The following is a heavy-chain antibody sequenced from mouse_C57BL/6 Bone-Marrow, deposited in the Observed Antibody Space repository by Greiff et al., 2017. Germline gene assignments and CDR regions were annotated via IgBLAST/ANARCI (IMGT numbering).Heavy chain of an antibody. J-gene: IGHJ3*01. Sequence: QVHVKQSGAELVRPGTSVKVSCKASGYAFTNYLIEWVKQRPGQGLEWIGVINPGSGGTNYNEKFKGKATLTADKSSSTAYMQHSSLTSEDSAVYFCARSENWDSWCAYWGQGTLVTVSA. V-gene: IGHV1-54*01. D-gene: IGHD4-1*01. CDR1: GYAFTNYL. CDR2: INPGSGGT. CDR3: ARSENWDSWCAY.